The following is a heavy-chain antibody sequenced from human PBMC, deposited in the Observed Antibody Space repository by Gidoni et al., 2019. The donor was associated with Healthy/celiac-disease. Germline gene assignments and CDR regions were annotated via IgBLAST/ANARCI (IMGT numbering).Heavy chain of an antibody. CDR1: GGSISSYY. CDR3: ATSYDSSGYDFDY. D-gene: IGHD3-22*01. V-gene: IGHV4-59*08. J-gene: IGHJ4*02. Sequence: QVQLQESGPGLVKPSETLSLTCTVSGGSISSYYWSWIRQPPGQGLEWIGYIYYSGSTNYNPSLKSRVTISVDTSKKQFSLKLSSVTAADTAVYYCATSYDSSGYDFDYWGQGTLVTVSS. CDR2: IYYSGST.